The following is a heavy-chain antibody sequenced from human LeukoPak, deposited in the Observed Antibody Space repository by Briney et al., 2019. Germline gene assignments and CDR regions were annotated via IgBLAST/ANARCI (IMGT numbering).Heavy chain of an antibody. CDR1: GYTFTNYG. J-gene: IGHJ4*02. CDR3: ARSGVGYFYDSSGYYPLDY. CDR2: ISAYTGNT. D-gene: IGHD3-22*01. Sequence: GTSVKVSCKASGYTFTNYGVSWVRQDPGQGLEWMGWISAYTGNTNYAQKLQGRVTMTTDTSTSTAYMELRSLRSDDTAVYYCARSGVGYFYDSSGYYPLDYWGQGTLVTVSS. V-gene: IGHV1-18*01.